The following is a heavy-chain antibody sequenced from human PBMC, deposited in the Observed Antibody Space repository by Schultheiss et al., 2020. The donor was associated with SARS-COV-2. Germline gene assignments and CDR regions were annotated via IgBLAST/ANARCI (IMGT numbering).Heavy chain of an antibody. J-gene: IGHJ5*02. V-gene: IGHV1-46*01. Sequence: ASVKVSCKASGYAFTNHYIHWVRQAPGQGLEWMGMINPSGGYTLHAQKLQGRVTMTRNTSISTAYMELSSLRSEDTAVYYCARDIAGSLRGGWFDPWGQGTLVTVSS. CDR2: INPSGGYT. CDR3: ARDIAGSLRGGWFDP. D-gene: IGHD2-15*01. CDR1: GYAFTNHY.